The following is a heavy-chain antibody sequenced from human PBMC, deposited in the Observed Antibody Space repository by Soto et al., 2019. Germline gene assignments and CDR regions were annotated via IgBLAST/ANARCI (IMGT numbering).Heavy chain of an antibody. V-gene: IGHV4-31*03. CDR2: NYYSGST. CDR1: GGSISSGGYY. CDR3: ARYTAMVTGAVDI. Sequence: QVQLQESGPGLVKPSQTLSLTCTVSGGSISSGGYYWSWIRQHPGKGLEWIGYNYYSGSTYYNPSLTSRVTISLDTSKNQFSLKLSSVTAADTAVYYCARYTAMVTGAVDIWGQGTMVPVYS. J-gene: IGHJ3*02. D-gene: IGHD5-18*01.